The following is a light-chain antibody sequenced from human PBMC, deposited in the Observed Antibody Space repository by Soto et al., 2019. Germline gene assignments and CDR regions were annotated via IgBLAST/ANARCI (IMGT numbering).Light chain of an antibody. J-gene: IGKJ3*01. CDR1: QSISSW. CDR2: KAS. V-gene: IGKV1-5*03. Sequence: DIQMTQSPSTLSASVGDRVTITCRASQSISSWLAWYQQKPGKAPNLLIYKASSLQGGVPSRFSGSGSGTEFSLTISSLQPDDLETYYCQQYNSYPPTFGPGTKLEIK. CDR3: QQYNSYPPT.